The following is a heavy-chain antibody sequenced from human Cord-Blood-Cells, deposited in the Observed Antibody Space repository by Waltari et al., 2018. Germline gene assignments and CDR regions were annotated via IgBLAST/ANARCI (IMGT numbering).Heavy chain of an antibody. CDR2: IYHSGST. V-gene: IGHV4-4*02. CDR1: GGSISSSNW. CDR3: ARVPSYSSSSRWFDP. J-gene: IGHJ5*02. D-gene: IGHD6-6*01. Sequence: QVQLQESGPGLVKPSGTLSLTCAVSGGSISSSNWWSWVRQPPGKGLEWIGEIYHSGSTHDNPSLKSRVTISVDKSKNQFSLKLSSVTAADTAVYYCARVPSYSSSSRWFDPWGQGTLVTVSS.